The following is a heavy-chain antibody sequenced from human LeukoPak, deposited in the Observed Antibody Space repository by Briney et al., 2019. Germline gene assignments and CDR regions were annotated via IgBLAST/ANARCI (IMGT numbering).Heavy chain of an antibody. CDR1: GDSVSGNSAA. CDR2: TYYRSKWYN. Sequence: SQTLSLTCAISGDSVSGNSAAWNWIRQSPSRGLEWLGRTYYRSKWYNDYAVSVKSRITINPDTSKNQFSLQLNSVTPEDTAVYYCARGHTITIFGVVIIDYFDYWGQGALVTVSS. CDR3: ARGHTITIFGVVIIDYFDY. V-gene: IGHV6-1*01. J-gene: IGHJ4*02. D-gene: IGHD3-3*01.